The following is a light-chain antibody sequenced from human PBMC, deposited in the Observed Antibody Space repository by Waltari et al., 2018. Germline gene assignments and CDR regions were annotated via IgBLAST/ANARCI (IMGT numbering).Light chain of an antibody. V-gene: IGLV2-11*01. CDR2: EVS. J-gene: IGLJ3*02. CDR3: CSYAGSYTWV. Sequence: WYQQHPGKAPKLMLYEVSKRPAGVPDRFAGSKSGNTASLTISGLQAEDEADYYCCSYAGSYTWVFGGGTKLTVL.